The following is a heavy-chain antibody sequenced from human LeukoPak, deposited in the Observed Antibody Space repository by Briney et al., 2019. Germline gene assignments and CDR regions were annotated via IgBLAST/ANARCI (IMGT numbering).Heavy chain of an antibody. D-gene: IGHD3-22*01. Sequence: SETLSLTCTVSGGSISSYYWSWIRQPPGKGLEWIGYIYYSGSTNYNPSLKSRVTISVDTSKNQFSLKLSSVTAADTAVYYCARIGDEGVVVISSGAFDIWGQGTMVTVSS. J-gene: IGHJ3*02. V-gene: IGHV4-59*01. CDR2: IYYSGST. CDR1: GGSISSYY. CDR3: ARIGDEGVVVISSGAFDI.